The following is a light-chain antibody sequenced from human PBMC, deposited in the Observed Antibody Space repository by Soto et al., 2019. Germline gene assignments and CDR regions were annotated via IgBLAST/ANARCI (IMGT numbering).Light chain of an antibody. CDR3: QTWGTGIQV. Sequence: QPVLTQSPSASASLGASVKLTCTLSSGHSSYDIAWHQQQPEKGPRYLMKLNSDGSHSKGDGIPDRFSGSSSGAERYLTISSLQSEDEADYYCQTWGTGIQVFRTGTKLTVL. J-gene: IGLJ1*01. CDR1: SGHSSYD. V-gene: IGLV4-69*01. CDR2: LNSDGSH.